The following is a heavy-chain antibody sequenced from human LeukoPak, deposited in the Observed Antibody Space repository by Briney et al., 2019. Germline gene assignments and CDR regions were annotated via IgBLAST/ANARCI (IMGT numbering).Heavy chain of an antibody. V-gene: IGHV1-69*01. CDR1: GGIFSSYT. J-gene: IGHJ4*02. D-gene: IGHD3-10*01. CDR3: ARYHTWGVALFDY. Sequence: ASVKVSCKASGGIFSSYTISLVRQAPGQGLEGTGGIIPIFGTANYAQKFQGRVTITADESTSTAYMELSSLRSEDTAVYYCARYHTWGVALFDYWGQGTLVTVSS. CDR2: IIPIFGTA.